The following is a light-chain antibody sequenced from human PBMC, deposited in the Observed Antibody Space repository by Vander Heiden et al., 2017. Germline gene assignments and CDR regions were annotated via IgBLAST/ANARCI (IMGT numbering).Light chain of an antibody. CDR2: EVS. Sequence: QSALTQPASVSGSPGQSITISCTGTSSDVGSYNLVSWYQQHPGKAPKLMSYEVSKRPSGVSNRFSGSKSGNTASLTISGLQAEDEADYYCCSYAGSSTNWVFGGGTKLTVL. J-gene: IGLJ3*02. CDR3: CSYAGSSTNWV. V-gene: IGLV2-23*02. CDR1: SSDVGSYNL.